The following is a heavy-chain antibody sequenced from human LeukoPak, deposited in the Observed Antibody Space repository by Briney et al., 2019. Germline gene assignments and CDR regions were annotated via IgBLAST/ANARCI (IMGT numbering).Heavy chain of an antibody. CDR2: VTAISGNT. Sequence: HPGGSLRLSCAASGFTFSSYAMSWVRQAPGKGLEWVSAVTAISGNTYYADSVKGRFNISKDNSKNTLYLQVNSLRAEDKAVYYCAKGDYYGSGSTFKNGMDVWGQGTTVTVSS. CDR1: GFTFSSYA. J-gene: IGHJ6*02. V-gene: IGHV3-23*01. D-gene: IGHD3-10*01. CDR3: AKGDYYGSGSTFKNGMDV.